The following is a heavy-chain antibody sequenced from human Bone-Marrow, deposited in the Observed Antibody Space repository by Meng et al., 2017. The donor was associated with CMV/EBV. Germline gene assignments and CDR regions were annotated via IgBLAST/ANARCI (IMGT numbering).Heavy chain of an antibody. CDR1: GYSISRGYY. CDR2: IYYSGST. J-gene: IGHJ4*02. Sequence: SETLSLTCTVSGYSISRGYYWGWIRQPPGKGLEWIGYIYYSGSTNYNPSLKSRVTISVDTSKNQFTLKLSSVTAADTAVYYCARGRWYYDYVWGSYRHSLRLPTLFDYWGQGTLVTVSS. CDR3: ARGRWYYDYVWGSYRHSLRLPTLFDY. V-gene: IGHV4-38-2*02. D-gene: IGHD3-16*02.